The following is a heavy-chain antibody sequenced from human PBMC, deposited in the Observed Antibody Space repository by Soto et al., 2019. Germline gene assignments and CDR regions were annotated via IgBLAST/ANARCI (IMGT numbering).Heavy chain of an antibody. CDR1: GYTFTSYA. D-gene: IGHD3-9*01. J-gene: IGHJ3*02. V-gene: IGHV1-3*01. CDR3: ARDETYYDILTGYYGAFDI. CDR2: INAGNGNT. Sequence: QVQLVQSGAEVKKPGASVKVSCKASGYTFTSYAMHWVRQAPGQRLEWMGWINAGNGNTKYSQKFQARVTITRDTSASPAYMELSSLRSEDTAVYYCARDETYYDILTGYYGAFDIWGQGTMVTVSS.